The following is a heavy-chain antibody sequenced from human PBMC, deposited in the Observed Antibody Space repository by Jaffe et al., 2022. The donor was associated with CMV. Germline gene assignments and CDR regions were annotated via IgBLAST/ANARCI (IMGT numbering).Heavy chain of an antibody. D-gene: IGHD3-22*01. J-gene: IGHJ4*02. Sequence: QVQLVQSGAEVKKAGSSVRVSCKASGATFSIHSISWVRQAPGQGLEWMGGINPFSLTPTYAQKFQGRVTITADEYTSTSSMELRSLRADDSAVYYCGRDPYFYDRSLTADFNYWGQGTLVTVSS. CDR1: GATFSIHS. CDR2: INPFSLTP. CDR3: GRDPYFYDRSLTADFNY. V-gene: IGHV1-69*01.